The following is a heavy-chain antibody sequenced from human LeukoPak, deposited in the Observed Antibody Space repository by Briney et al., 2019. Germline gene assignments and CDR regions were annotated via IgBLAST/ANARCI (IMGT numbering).Heavy chain of an antibody. D-gene: IGHD1-26*01. CDR3: ARLPSIVGAQEDYFDY. V-gene: IGHV4-59*08. Sequence: SETLSLTCTVSGGSISSYYWSWIRQPPGKGLEWIGYIYYSGSTNYNPSLKSRDTISVDTSKNQFSLKLSSVTAADTAVYYCARLPSIVGAQEDYFDYWGQGTLVTVSS. CDR1: GGSISSYY. J-gene: IGHJ4*02. CDR2: IYYSGST.